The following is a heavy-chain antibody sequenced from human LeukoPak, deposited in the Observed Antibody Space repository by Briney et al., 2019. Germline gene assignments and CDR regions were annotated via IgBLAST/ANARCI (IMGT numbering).Heavy chain of an antibody. J-gene: IGHJ4*02. CDR1: GYTFTNYY. D-gene: IGHD1-1*01. Sequence: ASVKVSCKASGYTFTNYYMHWVRQAPGQGLEWMGIISPSGGSTSYEQKFQGRVTMTRDTSTGTVYMELSSLRSEDTAVYYCARELTTGMYFFDYWGQGTLVTVSS. V-gene: IGHV1-46*01. CDR3: ARELTTGMYFFDY. CDR2: ISPSGGST.